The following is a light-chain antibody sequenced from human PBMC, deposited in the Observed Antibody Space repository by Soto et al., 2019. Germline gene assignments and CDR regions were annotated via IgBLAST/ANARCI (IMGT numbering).Light chain of an antibody. CDR1: QSLLHSPGNTY. CDR3: MQGTHWPYT. V-gene: IGKV2-30*02. J-gene: IGKJ2*01. Sequence: DAVLTQSPLSLPATLGQPASISCRSSQSLLHSPGNTYLNWFQQRPGQSPRRLIYKVSDRDSGVPDRFSGNGSGTNFTLKISRVEAEDVGVYYCMQGTHWPYTFGQGTKLEIK. CDR2: KVS.